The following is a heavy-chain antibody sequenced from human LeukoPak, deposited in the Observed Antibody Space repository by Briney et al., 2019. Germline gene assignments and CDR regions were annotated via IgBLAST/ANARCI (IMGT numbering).Heavy chain of an antibody. J-gene: IGHJ4*02. V-gene: IGHV4-39*01. Sequence: SETLSLXCAVYGGSFSSYYWGWSRQPPGKGLEWIGSIYYSGSTCYNPSLKSRVTISVDTSKNQFSLKLSSVTAADTAVYYCARINSPFDYWGQGTLVTVSS. CDR1: GGSFSSYY. CDR3: ARINSPFDY. CDR2: IYYSGST. D-gene: IGHD4-23*01.